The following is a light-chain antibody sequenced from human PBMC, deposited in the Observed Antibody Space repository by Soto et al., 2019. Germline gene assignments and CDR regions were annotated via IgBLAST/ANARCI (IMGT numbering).Light chain of an antibody. CDR2: RNN. Sequence: QSVLTQPPSASGTPGQRVTISCSGSSSNIGSNYVYWYHQLPGTAPKLVIYRNNQRPSGVPDRISGSKSGASASLAITGLQPEDEAVYYCQSYDTSLSGYWVFGGGTKVTVL. CDR3: QSYDTSLSGYWV. CDR1: SSNIGSNY. J-gene: IGLJ3*02. V-gene: IGLV1-47*01.